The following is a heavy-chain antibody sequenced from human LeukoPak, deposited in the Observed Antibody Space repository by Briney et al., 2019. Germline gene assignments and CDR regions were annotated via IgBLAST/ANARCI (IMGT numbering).Heavy chain of an antibody. CDR2: IYHSGST. Sequence: SETLSLTCTVSGGSNSSGGYYWSWIRQPPGKGLEWIGYIYHSGSTYYNPSLKSRVTISVDRSKNQFSLKLSSVTAADTAVYYCARTMERFLGWSYWFDPWGQGTLVTVSS. D-gene: IGHD3-3*01. CDR1: GGSNSSGGYY. J-gene: IGHJ5*02. V-gene: IGHV4-30-2*01. CDR3: ARTMERFLGWSYWFDP.